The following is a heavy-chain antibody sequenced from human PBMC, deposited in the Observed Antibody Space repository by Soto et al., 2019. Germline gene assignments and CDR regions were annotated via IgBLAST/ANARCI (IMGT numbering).Heavy chain of an antibody. V-gene: IGHV3-23*01. CDR1: GFTFSIYA. CDR3: ARVASHYYYGMDV. CDR2: ISASGDKT. Sequence: VSLRLSCAASGFTFSIYAMNWVRQAPGKGLEWVSAISASGDKTSYADSVKGRFTISRDNSKSTLYLQMNSLRAEDTAVYYCARVASHYYYGMDVWGQGTTVTVSS. J-gene: IGHJ6*02.